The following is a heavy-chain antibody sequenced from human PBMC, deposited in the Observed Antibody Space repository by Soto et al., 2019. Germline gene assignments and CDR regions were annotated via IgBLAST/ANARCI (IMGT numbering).Heavy chain of an antibody. V-gene: IGHV3-64*01. CDR3: AVPSAMRGYDY. J-gene: IGHJ4*02. Sequence: HPGGSLRLSCAASGFTFGGYAMHWVRQAPGKGLEYVSSINHNGGTTYYAHSVMGRFTISRDNSKNTLYLQMGSLRPDDMAVYFCAVPSAMRGYDYWGQGTLVTVSS. CDR2: INHNGGTT. CDR1: GFTFGGYA. D-gene: IGHD2-2*01.